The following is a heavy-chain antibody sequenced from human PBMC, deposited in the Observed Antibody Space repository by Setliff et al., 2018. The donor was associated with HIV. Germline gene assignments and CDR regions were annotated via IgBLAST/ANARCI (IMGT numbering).Heavy chain of an antibody. CDR3: AAHDYGDWYYFDY. CDR1: GFTVSSNY. V-gene: IGHV3-23*03. J-gene: IGHJ4*02. Sequence: GGSLRLSCAASGFTVSSNYMTWVRQAPGKGLEWVSVIYSGGSSTYYADSVKGRFTISRDNSKNTLYLQMNSLRAEDTAVYYCAAHDYGDWYYFDYWGQGTLVTVSS. D-gene: IGHD4-17*01. CDR2: IYSGGSST.